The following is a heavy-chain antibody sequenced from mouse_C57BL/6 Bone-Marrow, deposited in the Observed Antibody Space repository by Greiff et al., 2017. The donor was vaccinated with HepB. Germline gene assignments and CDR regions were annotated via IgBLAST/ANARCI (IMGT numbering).Heavy chain of an antibody. V-gene: IGHV14-1*01. CDR1: GFNIKDYY. CDR3: TQDYDPYYFDY. CDR2: IDPEDGDT. J-gene: IGHJ2*01. D-gene: IGHD2-4*01. Sequence: VQLQQSGAELVRPGASVKLSCTASGFNIKDYYMHWVKQRPERGLEWIGRIDPEDGDTEYAPKFQGKATMTADTSSNTAYLQLSSLTSEDTAVYYCTQDYDPYYFDYWGQGTTLTVSS.